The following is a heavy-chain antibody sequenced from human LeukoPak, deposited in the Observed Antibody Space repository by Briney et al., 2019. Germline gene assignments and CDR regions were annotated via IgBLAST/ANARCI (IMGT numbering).Heavy chain of an antibody. D-gene: IGHD1-26*01. CDR3: AKNGGSYWTPYWYFDL. CDR1: GFTFSSYA. Sequence: GGSLRLSCAASGFTFSSYAMSWVRQAPGKGLEWVSAISGSGGSTYYADSVKGRFTISRDNSKNTPYLQMNSLRAEDTAVYYCAKNGGSYWTPYWYFDLWGRGTLVTVSS. V-gene: IGHV3-23*01. CDR2: ISGSGGST. J-gene: IGHJ2*01.